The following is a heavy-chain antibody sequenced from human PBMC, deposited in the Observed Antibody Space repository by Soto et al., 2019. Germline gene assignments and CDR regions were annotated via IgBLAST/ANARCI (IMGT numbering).Heavy chain of an antibody. CDR2: TGYSRLTT. J-gene: IGHJ4*02. CDR3: ATVHSTSRSFDY. V-gene: IGHV3-23*01. Sequence: GGSLRLSCAASGLNFSILAMSWVRRAPGKGLEWVSTTGYSRLTTYYADSVKGRFTVSRDNSKNTLDLQMSSLRAEDTAVYYCATVHSTSRSFDYWGQGTLVTVS. D-gene: IGHD6-6*01. CDR1: GLNFSILA.